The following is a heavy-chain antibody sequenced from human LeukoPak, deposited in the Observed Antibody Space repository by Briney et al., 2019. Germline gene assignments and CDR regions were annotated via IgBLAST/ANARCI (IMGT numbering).Heavy chain of an antibody. V-gene: IGHV4-59*11. Sequence: SETLSLTCTVSGGSISSHYWSWIRQPPGKGLEWIGYIYYSGSTNSNPSLKSRVTISVDTSKNQFSLKLSSVTAADTAVYYCARGGDGYTLYYFDYWGQGTLVTV. D-gene: IGHD5-24*01. J-gene: IGHJ4*02. CDR3: ARGGDGYTLYYFDY. CDR2: IYYSGST. CDR1: GGSISSHY.